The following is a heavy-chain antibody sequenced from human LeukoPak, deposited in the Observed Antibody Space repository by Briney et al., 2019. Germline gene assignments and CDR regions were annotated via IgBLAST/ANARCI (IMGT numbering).Heavy chain of an antibody. J-gene: IGHJ4*02. Sequence: GGSLRLSCAASGFTFSSYEMNWVRQAPGKGLEWVSYISSSGSTIYYADSVKGRFTISRDNAKNSLYLQMNSLRAEDTAVYYCASVPIYGVIVDYWGQGTLVTVSS. CDR3: ASVPIYGVIVDY. CDR2: ISSSGSTI. V-gene: IGHV3-48*03. CDR1: GFTFSSYE. D-gene: IGHD4-17*01.